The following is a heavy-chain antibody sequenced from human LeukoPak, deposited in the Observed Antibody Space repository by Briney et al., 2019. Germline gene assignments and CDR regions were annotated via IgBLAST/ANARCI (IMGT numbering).Heavy chain of an antibody. D-gene: IGHD1-26*01. CDR1: GGSISRSSYS. V-gene: IGHV4-39*01. Sequence: SQTLSLTCIVSGGSISRSSYSWGWIRQAPGKGLEWIGSMHYSGSTHYNPSLKSRVTISVDTSKNQFSLKLSSVTAADTAVYYCARRLGASVRLFYDYYMDVWGKGTTVTISS. CDR2: MHYSGST. CDR3: ARRLGASVRLFYDYYMDV. J-gene: IGHJ6*03.